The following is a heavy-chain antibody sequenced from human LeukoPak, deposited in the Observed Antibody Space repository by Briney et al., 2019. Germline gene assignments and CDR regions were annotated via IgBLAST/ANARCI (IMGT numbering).Heavy chain of an antibody. V-gene: IGHV4-39*07. CDR1: GDSFTSVTDC. Sequence: SETLSLACTVSGDSFTSVTDCWAWIRQPPGKGLEWIASGDYSGGTYYNPSLESRVAISADMSKNQISLKLTSVTGADTAVYYCARELGGDYGDLQPFDYWGQGTLVTVSS. CDR3: ARELGGDYGDLQPFDY. D-gene: IGHD4-17*01. J-gene: IGHJ4*02. CDR2: GDYSGGT.